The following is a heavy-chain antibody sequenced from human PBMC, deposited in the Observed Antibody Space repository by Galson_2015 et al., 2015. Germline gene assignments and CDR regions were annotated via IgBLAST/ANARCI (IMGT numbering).Heavy chain of an antibody. CDR1: GFSFSSYS. CDR2: ISGSSTTI. D-gene: IGHD4-17*01. J-gene: IGHJ1*01. CDR3: ARVGAGYGDCVSQYFHH. V-gene: IGHV3-48*01. Sequence: SLRLSCAASGFSFSSYSMNWVRQAPGKGLEWVSYISGSSTTIYYADSVKGRFTISRDNAKNSLFLQMNSLRADDTAVYYCARVGAGYGDCVSQYFHHWGQGTLVTVSS.